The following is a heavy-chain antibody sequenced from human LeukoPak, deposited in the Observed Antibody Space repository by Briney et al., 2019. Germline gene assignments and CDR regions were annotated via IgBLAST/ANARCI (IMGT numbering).Heavy chain of an antibody. D-gene: IGHD4-23*01. CDR1: GFTFDDYA. Sequence: GGSLRLPCAASGFTFDDYAMHWVRQAPGKGLEWVSGISWNSGSIGYADSVKGRFTISRDNAKNSLYLQMNSLRAEDMALYYCAKADYGGNSGAFDIWGQGTMVTVSS. CDR2: ISWNSGSI. J-gene: IGHJ3*02. CDR3: AKADYGGNSGAFDI. V-gene: IGHV3-9*03.